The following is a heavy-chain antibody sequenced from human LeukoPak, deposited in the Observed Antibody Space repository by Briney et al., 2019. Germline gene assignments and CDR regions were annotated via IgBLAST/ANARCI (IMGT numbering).Heavy chain of an antibody. CDR2: MYYSGST. J-gene: IGHJ4*02. D-gene: IGHD1-26*01. Sequence: SETLSLTCTVSGXSISSYYWSWIRQPPGKGLEWIGYMYYSGSTNYNPSLKSRVTISVDTSKNQFSLKLSSVTAADTAVYYCASLYSGSYDTGSFDYFNYWGQGTLVTVSS. V-gene: IGHV4-59*01. CDR1: GXSISSYY. CDR3: ASLYSGSYDTGSFDYFNY.